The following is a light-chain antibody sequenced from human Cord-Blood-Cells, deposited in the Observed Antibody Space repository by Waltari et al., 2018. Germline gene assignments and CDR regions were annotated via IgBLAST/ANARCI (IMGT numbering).Light chain of an antibody. Sequence: DIQMTQSPPSLSASVGDRGTITCRASQRISSYLNWYQQKPGKAPKLLIYAASSLQSGVPSRFSGSGSGTDFTLTISSLQPEDCATYYCQQSYSTLFTFGPGTKVDIK. CDR2: AAS. CDR1: QRISSY. J-gene: IGKJ3*01. V-gene: IGKV1-39*01. CDR3: QQSYSTLFT.